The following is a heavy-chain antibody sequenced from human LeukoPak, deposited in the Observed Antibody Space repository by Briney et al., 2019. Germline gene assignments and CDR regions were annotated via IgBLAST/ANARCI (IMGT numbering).Heavy chain of an antibody. V-gene: IGHV3-7*01. CDR3: ASSYSYGLPFDY. D-gene: IGHD5-18*01. CDR1: GFTFSSYW. Sequence: GGSLRLSCAASGFTFSSYWMSWVRQAPGKGLEWVANIKQDGSEKYYVDSVKGRFTISGDNAKNSLYLQMNSLRAEDTAVYYCASSYSYGLPFDYWGQGTLVTVSS. CDR2: IKQDGSEK. J-gene: IGHJ4*02.